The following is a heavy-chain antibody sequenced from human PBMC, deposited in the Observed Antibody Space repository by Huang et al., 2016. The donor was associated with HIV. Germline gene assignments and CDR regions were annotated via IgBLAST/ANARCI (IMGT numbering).Heavy chain of an antibody. Sequence: QVQLVQSGTEVKRSGASVKVSCQVSGYTLPELSMHWVGQDPGKGLEWMGGFDPKDGETIDAQEFQGRITMTEETSTDTAYMELSSLRSEDTAVYYCATRMDRCERYVDTAVQFDYWGQGTLVTVSS. CDR2: FDPKDGET. CDR1: GYTLPELS. J-gene: IGHJ4*02. D-gene: IGHD5-18*01. CDR3: ATRMDRCERYVDTAVQFDY. V-gene: IGHV1-24*01.